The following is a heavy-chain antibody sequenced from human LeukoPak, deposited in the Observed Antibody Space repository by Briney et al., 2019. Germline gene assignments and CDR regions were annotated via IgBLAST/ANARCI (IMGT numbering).Heavy chain of an antibody. V-gene: IGHV7-4-1*02. CDR2: INTNTGNP. CDR1: GYSFTSFG. Sequence: ASVKVSCKASGYSFTSFGMNWVRQAPGQGLEWMGWINTNTGNPTYAQGFTGRFVFSLDTSVSTAYLQISSLKAEDTAVYYCARTHNSGYSSGWYSPYYYYYMDVWGKGTTVTVSS. J-gene: IGHJ6*03. D-gene: IGHD6-19*01. CDR3: ARTHNSGYSSGWYSPYYYYYMDV.